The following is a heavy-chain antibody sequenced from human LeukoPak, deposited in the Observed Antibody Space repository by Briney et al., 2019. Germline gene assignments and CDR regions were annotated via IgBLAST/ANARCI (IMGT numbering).Heavy chain of an antibody. D-gene: IGHD6-6*01. CDR2: IYTSGST. J-gene: IGHJ5*02. V-gene: IGHV4-61*02. CDR3: ARDRSSSSNPWFDP. CDR1: GGSISSGSYY. Sequence: PSQTLSHTCTVSGGSISSGSYYWSWIRQPAGKGLEWIGRIYTSGSTNYNPSLKSRVTISVDTSKNQFSLKLSSVTAADTAVYYCARDRSSSSNPWFDPWGQGTLVTVSS.